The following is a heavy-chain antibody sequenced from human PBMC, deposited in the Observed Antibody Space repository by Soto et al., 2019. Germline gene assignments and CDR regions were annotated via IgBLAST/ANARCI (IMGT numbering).Heavy chain of an antibody. V-gene: IGHV5-51*01. D-gene: IGHD6-25*01. J-gene: IGHJ6*02. CDR3: ARYSSAIRDYYYSGMDV. Sequence: PGAALKISCKGSGYSFTSYWIGWVRQMPGKGLEWMGIIYPGDSDTRYSPSFQGQVTISADKSISTAYLQWSSLKASDTAMYYCARYSSAIRDYYYSGMDVWGQGTTVTVSS. CDR1: GYSFTSYW. CDR2: IYPGDSDT.